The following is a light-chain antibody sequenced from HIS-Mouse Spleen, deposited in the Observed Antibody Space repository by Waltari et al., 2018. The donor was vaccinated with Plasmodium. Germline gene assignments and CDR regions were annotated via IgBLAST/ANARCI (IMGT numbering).Light chain of an antibody. CDR1: ALPKQY. CDR2: EDS. J-gene: IGLJ3*02. V-gene: IGLV3-10*01. Sequence: SYELTQPPSVSVSPGQTARITCSGDALPKQYASWYQQKSGQAPALVSYEDSKRPSGSPERFSGSSSGTMATLTISGAQVEDEADYYCYSTDSSGNHRVFGGGTKLTVL. CDR3: YSTDSSGNHRV.